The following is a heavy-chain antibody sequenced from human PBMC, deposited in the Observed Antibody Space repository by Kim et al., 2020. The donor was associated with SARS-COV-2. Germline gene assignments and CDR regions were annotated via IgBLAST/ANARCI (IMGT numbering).Heavy chain of an antibody. D-gene: IGHD6-19*01. Sequence: GGSLRLSCAASGFTFSSYNMIWVRQAPGKGLEWVSTISSAGGSTYYADSVKGRFTISRDNSKNTLYLQMSSLRAEDTAIYYCANEGTGSGWYGDWGQGTLVTVSS. CDR3: ANEGTGSGWYGD. V-gene: IGHV3-23*01. J-gene: IGHJ4*01. CDR1: GFTFSSYN. CDR2: ISSAGGST.